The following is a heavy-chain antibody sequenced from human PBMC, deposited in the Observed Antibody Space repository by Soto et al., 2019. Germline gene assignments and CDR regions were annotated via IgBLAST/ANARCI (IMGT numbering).Heavy chain of an antibody. CDR2: ISSSSSTI. D-gene: IGHD4-17*01. CDR3: ARGQYGDPHDP. CDR1: GFTFSSYS. J-gene: IGHJ5*02. V-gene: IGHV3-48*01. Sequence: EVQLVESGGGLVQPGGSLRLSCAASGFTFSSYSMNWVRQAPGKGLEWVSYISSSSSTIYYADSVKGRFTISRDNAKNSLYLQMNSLRAEDTAVYHCARGQYGDPHDPWGQGTLVTVSS.